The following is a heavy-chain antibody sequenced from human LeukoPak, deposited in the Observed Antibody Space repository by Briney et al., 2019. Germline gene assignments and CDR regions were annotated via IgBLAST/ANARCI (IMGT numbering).Heavy chain of an antibody. D-gene: IGHD2-15*01. Sequence: ASVKVSCKASGYTFTSYYMHWVRQAPGQGLEWMGIINPSGGSTSYAQKFQGRVTMTEDTSTDTAYMELSSLRSEDTAVYYCATDGGGYCSGGSCYFDAFDIWGQGTMVTVSS. CDR3: ATDGGGYCSGGSCYFDAFDI. J-gene: IGHJ3*02. V-gene: IGHV1-46*01. CDR1: GYTFTSYY. CDR2: INPSGGST.